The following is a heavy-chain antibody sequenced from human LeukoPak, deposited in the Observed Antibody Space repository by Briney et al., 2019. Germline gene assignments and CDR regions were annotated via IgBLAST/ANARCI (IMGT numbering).Heavy chain of an antibody. Sequence: PSETLSLTCAVSGGSISSYSWSWIRQPPGKGLEWIGDISYSGSTNYKPSPKSGATIQVDTSKNQSSLNLRSATAPDTAVYYFARGGGGGRSPASYWGQGTLVTVSS. CDR2: ISYSGST. CDR1: GGSISSYS. CDR3: ARGGGGGRSPASY. J-gene: IGHJ4*02. D-gene: IGHD3-16*01. V-gene: IGHV4-59*01.